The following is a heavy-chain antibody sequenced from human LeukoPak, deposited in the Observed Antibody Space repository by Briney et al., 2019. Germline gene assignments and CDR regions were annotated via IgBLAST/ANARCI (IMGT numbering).Heavy chain of an antibody. V-gene: IGHV1-46*01. Sequence: ASVKVSCKASGYTFTSYYMHWVRQAPGQGLEWMGIINPSGGSTNYAQKFQGRVTMTRDTSISTAYMELSRLRSDDTAVYYCARDQGVGENWHYVGYGFGWGQGTMVTVSS. D-gene: IGHD1-7*01. CDR3: ARDQGVGENWHYVGYGFG. J-gene: IGHJ3*01. CDR2: INPSGGST. CDR1: GYTFTSYY.